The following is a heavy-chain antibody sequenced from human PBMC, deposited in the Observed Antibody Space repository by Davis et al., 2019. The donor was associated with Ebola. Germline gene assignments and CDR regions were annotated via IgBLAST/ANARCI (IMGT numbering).Heavy chain of an antibody. Sequence: MPSDTLSLTCTVSGGSISSYYWSWIRQPPGKGLEWNGYIYYSGSTNYNPSLKSRVTISVDTSKNQFSLKLSSVTAADTAVYYCARHQYDILTGYYTGSVGGIFDYWGQGTLVTVSS. CDR1: GGSISSYY. D-gene: IGHD3-9*01. CDR2: IYYSGST. CDR3: ARHQYDILTGYYTGSVGGIFDY. V-gene: IGHV4-59*08. J-gene: IGHJ4*02.